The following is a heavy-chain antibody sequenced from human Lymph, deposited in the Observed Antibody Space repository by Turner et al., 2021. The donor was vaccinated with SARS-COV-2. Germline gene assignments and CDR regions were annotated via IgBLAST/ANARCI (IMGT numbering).Heavy chain of an antibody. Sequence: QVQLVQSGAEVKKPGASVKVSCKASGYTFTGYYMHWVRQAPGQGVEWEGRINPNSGGTNYPQKFQGRVTMTRDTSISRAYMELSRLRSDDTAVYYCARSRDLQSMIRGVDPFDYWGQGTLVTVSS. V-gene: IGHV1-2*02. J-gene: IGHJ4*02. CDR1: GYTFTGYY. CDR3: ARSRDLQSMIRGVDPFDY. CDR2: INPNSGGT. D-gene: IGHD3-10*01.